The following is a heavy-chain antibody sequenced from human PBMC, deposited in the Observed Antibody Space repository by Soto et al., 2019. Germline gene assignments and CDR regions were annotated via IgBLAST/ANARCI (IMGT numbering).Heavy chain of an antibody. CDR1: GFTVSSNY. CDR3: ARAVRSSSPFQH. CDR2: IYSGGST. V-gene: IGHV3-66*02. D-gene: IGHD6-13*01. J-gene: IGHJ1*01. Sequence: GGSLRLSCAASGFTVSSNYMSWVRQAPGKGLEWVSVIYSGGSTYYADSVKGRFTISRDNSKNTLYLQMNSLRAEDTAVYYCARAVRSSSPFQHWGQGTLVTVSS.